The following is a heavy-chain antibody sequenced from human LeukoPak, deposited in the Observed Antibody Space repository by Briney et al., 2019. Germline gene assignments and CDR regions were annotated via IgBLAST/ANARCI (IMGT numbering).Heavy chain of an antibody. CDR1: GFTFSGYS. J-gene: IGHJ5*02. CDR3: ARGSVGYWFDP. CDR2: ISDTSRYR. V-gene: IGHV3-21*01. D-gene: IGHD5/OR15-5a*01. Sequence: KPGGSLRLSCAASGFTFSGYSMNWVRLSPGKGLEWVSSISDTSRYRYYADSVKGRFIISRDNAKNSLYLQMNSLRADDTAVYYCARGSVGYWFDPWGQGTLVTVSS.